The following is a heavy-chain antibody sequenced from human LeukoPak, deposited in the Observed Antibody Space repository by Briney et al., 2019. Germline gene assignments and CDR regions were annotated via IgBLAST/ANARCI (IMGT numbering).Heavy chain of an antibody. CDR2: IIPILGIA. J-gene: IGHJ6*02. Sequence: ASVKVSCKASGGTFSSYAIGWVRQAPGQGLEWMGRIIPILGIANYAQKFQGRVTITADKSTSTAYMELSSLRSEDTAVYYCARVRPAAADYYGMDGWGQGTTGTVS. CDR3: ARVRPAAADYYGMDG. V-gene: IGHV1-69*04. D-gene: IGHD3-10*01. CDR1: GGTFSSYA.